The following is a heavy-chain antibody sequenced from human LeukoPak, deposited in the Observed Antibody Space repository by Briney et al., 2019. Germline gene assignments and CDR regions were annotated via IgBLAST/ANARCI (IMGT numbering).Heavy chain of an antibody. V-gene: IGHV3-66*01. CDR2: IYSGGST. CDR3: TKGETNPFDL. J-gene: IGHJ4*02. Sequence: WGSLRLSCAASGLTVSSNYMSWVRQAPGKGLEWVSVIYSGGSTYYADSVKGGFTISRDNSKNTLYLQINSLRAEDTAMYYCTKGETNPFDLWGQGTLVTVSS. D-gene: IGHD1-14*01. CDR1: GLTVSSNY.